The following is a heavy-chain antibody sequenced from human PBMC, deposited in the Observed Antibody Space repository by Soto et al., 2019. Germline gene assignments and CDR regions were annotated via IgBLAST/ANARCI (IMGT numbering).Heavy chain of an antibody. Sequence: PGGSLRLSCAASGFTFSSYGMHWVRQAPGKGPEWVAVISYDGSNKYYADSVKGRFTISRDNSKNTLYLQMNSLRAEDTAVYYCAKDQTTVTTAPYYHYYLMDVWGQGTTVTVSS. D-gene: IGHD4-17*01. V-gene: IGHV3-30*18. CDR1: GFTFSSYG. CDR3: AKDQTTVTTAPYYHYYLMDV. CDR2: ISYDGSNK. J-gene: IGHJ6*02.